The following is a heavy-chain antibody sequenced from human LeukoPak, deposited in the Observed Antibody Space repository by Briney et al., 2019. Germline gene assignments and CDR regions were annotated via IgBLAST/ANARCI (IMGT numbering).Heavy chain of an antibody. CDR2: ISAYNGNT. CDR1: GYTFTSYG. J-gene: IGHJ4*02. CDR3: ARGPTYYDFWSGYYTEYYFDY. V-gene: IGHV1-18*01. Sequence: GSVKVSCKASGYTFTSYGISWVRQAPGQGLEWMGWISAYNGNTNYAQKLQGRVTMTTDTSTSTAYMELRSLRSDDTAVYYCARGPTYYDFWSGYYTEYYFDYWGQGTLVTVSS. D-gene: IGHD3-3*01.